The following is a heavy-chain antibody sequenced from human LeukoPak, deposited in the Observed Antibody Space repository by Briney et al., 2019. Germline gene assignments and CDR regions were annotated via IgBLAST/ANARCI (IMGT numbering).Heavy chain of an antibody. CDR3: ARDRYSYGYFDY. V-gene: IGHV1-46*01. Sequence: ASVKVSCKASGGTFSSYAISWVRQAPGQGLEWMGIINPSGGSTSYAQKFQGRVTMTRDTSTSTVYMELSSLRSEDTAVYYCARDRYSYGYFDYWGQGTLVTVSS. CDR1: GGTFSSYA. CDR2: INPSGGST. J-gene: IGHJ4*02. D-gene: IGHD5-18*01.